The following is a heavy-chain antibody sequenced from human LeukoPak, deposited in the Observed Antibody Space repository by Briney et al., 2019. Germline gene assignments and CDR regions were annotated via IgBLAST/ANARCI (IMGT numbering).Heavy chain of an antibody. CDR3: ARLSLGLAARPVDY. CDR2: IYYSGST. CDR1: GGSISSSNNY. J-gene: IGHJ4*02. V-gene: IGHV4-39*07. D-gene: IGHD6-6*01. Sequence: PSETLSLTCTVSGGSISSSNNYWGWIRQPPGKGLEWIGSIYYSGSTYYNPSLKSRVTISVDTSKNQFSLKLSSVTAADTAVYYCARLSLGLAARPVDYWGQGTLVTVSS.